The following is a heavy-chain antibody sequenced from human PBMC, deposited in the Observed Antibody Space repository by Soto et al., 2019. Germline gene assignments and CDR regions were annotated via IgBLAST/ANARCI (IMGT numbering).Heavy chain of an antibody. CDR3: ARVAEEELAGTSFFDY. D-gene: IGHD6-19*01. CDR1: GGSFTTHS. V-gene: IGHV1-69*01. J-gene: IGHJ4*02. Sequence: VQLVQSGAEVKKTGSSVRVSCKASGGSFTTHSITWMRQAPGQGLEWMGGLIPLFGTPNYAQKFQGRLNITADENTSTAYMELSNLRSEDTAVYYCARVAEEELAGTSFFDYWGQGTLVTVSS. CDR2: LIPLFGTP.